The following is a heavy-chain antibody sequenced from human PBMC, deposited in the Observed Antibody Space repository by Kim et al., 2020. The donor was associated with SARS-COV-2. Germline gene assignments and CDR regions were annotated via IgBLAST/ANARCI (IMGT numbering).Heavy chain of an antibody. V-gene: IGHV3-30*18. CDR2: ISYDGSNK. D-gene: IGHD4-17*01. J-gene: IGHJ3*02. CDR3: AKLPTVAPDHDAFDI. Sequence: GGSLRLSCAASGFTFSSYGMHWVRQAPGKGLEWVAVISYDGSNKYYADSVKGRFTISRDNSKNTLYLQMNSLRAEDTAVYYCAKLPTVAPDHDAFDIWG. CDR1: GFTFSSYG.